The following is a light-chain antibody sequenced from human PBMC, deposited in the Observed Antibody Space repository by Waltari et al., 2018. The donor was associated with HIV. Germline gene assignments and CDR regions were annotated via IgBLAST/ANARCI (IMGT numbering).Light chain of an antibody. V-gene: IGKV3-15*01. Sequence: EIVMTQSPATLSVSPGERAALSCRTSQSVSSNLAWYQQKPGQAPRLLIYGASTRATGIPARFSGSGSGTEFTLTISSLQSEDFAVYYCQQYNNWPPVTFGQGTRLEIK. CDR2: GAS. CDR3: QQYNNWPPVT. CDR1: QSVSSN. J-gene: IGKJ5*01.